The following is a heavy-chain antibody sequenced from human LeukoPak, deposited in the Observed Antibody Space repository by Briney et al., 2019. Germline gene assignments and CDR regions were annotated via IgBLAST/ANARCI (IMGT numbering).Heavy chain of an antibody. CDR3: AKWKYSNSGIDDY. D-gene: IGHD6-6*01. V-gene: IGHV3-23*01. CDR2: ISGSGDNT. Sequence: GGSLRLSCAASGFTFSNYGMNWVRQVPGKGLEWVSVISGSGDNTYYADSVKGRFTISRDNSKNMLYLQMNSLRAEDTAVYYCAKWKYSNSGIDDYWGQGTLVTVSS. J-gene: IGHJ4*02. CDR1: GFTFSNYG.